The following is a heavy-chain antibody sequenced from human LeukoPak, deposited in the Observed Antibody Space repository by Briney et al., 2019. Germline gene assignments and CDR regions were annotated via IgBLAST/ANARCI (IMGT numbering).Heavy chain of an antibody. CDR1: GFTFSTYW. J-gene: IGHJ4*02. CDR2: INSDGSST. CDR3: ARVRWGLIAVAGNIDY. Sequence: GGSLRLSCAVSGFTFSTYWMSWVRQAPGKGLVGVSRINSDGSSTSYADSVKGRFTISRDNAKNTLYLQMNSLRAEDTAVYYCARVRWGLIAVAGNIDYWGQGTLVTVSS. D-gene: IGHD6-19*01. V-gene: IGHV3-74*01.